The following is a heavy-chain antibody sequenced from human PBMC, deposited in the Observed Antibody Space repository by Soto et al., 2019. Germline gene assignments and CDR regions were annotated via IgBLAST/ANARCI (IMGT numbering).Heavy chain of an antibody. CDR3: ARDQTGAAAGTGDY. CDR2: ISYDGSNK. D-gene: IGHD6-13*01. Sequence: QAQLVESGGGVVQPGRSLRLSCAASGFTFSSYAMHWVRQAPGKGLEWVAVISYDGSNKYYADSVKGRFTISRDNSKNTLYLQMNSLRAEDTAVYYCARDQTGAAAGTGDYWGQGTLVTVSS. J-gene: IGHJ4*02. V-gene: IGHV3-30-3*01. CDR1: GFTFSSYA.